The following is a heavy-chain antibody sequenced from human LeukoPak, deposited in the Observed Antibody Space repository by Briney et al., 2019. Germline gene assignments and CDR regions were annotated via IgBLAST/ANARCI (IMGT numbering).Heavy chain of an antibody. J-gene: IGHJ4*02. D-gene: IGHD3-22*01. CDR1: GYTFSTYG. CDR2: ISAYNGNT. CDR3: AREQYYYDSSGSFDY. V-gene: IGHV1-18*01. Sequence: ASVKVSCKASGYTFSTYGISWVRQAPGQGLEWMGWISAYNGNTNYAQKLQGRVTMTTDTPTSTAYMELRSLRSDDTAVYYCAREQYYYDSSGSFDYWGQGTLVTVSS.